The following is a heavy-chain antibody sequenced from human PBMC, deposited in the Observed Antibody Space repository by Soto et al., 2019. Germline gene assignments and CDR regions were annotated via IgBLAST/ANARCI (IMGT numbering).Heavy chain of an antibody. CDR3: ARSGSDILTGYYYYYGMDV. D-gene: IGHD3-9*01. Sequence: PSETLSLTCTVSGGSISSYYWSWIRQPPGKGLEWIGYIYYSGSTNYNPSLKSRVTISVDTSKNQFSLKLSSVTAADTAVYYCARSGSDILTGYYYYYGMDVWGQGTTVTVSS. CDR2: IYYSGST. J-gene: IGHJ6*02. V-gene: IGHV4-59*01. CDR1: GGSISSYY.